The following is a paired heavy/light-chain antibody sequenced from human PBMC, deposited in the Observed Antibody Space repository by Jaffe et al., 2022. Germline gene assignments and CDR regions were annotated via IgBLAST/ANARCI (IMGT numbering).Heavy chain of an antibody. CDR2: TFHSGST. J-gene: IGHJ6*03. CDR3: ARIGYCSGDICSSVFSYYYYCMDA. CDR1: GYSMTSGYY. Sequence: QVQLQESGPGLVKPSETLSLTCDVSGYSMTSGYYWGWIRQPPGKGLEWIGSTFHSGSTYYNPSLKSRVTILVDTSKNQFSLKLSSVTAADTAVYYCARIGYCSGDICSSVFSYYYYCMDAWGKGTTVTVSS. V-gene: IGHV4-38-2*01. D-gene: IGHD2-15*01.
Light chain of an antibody. V-gene: IGKV2-28*01. Sequence: DIVMTQSPLSLPVTPGEPASISCRSSQSLLFSNGYNYLDWYLQKPGQSPQLLIYLGSTRASGVPDRFSGSGSGTDFTLKISRVEAEDVGVYYCMQALQTPWTFGQGTKVEIK. CDR3: MQALQTPWT. J-gene: IGKJ1*01. CDR2: LGS. CDR1: QSLLFSNGYNY.